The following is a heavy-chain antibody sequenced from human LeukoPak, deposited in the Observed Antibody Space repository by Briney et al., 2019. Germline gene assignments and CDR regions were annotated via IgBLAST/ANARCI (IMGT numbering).Heavy chain of an antibody. D-gene: IGHD3-22*01. CDR2: INHSGRT. V-gene: IGHV4-34*01. Sequence: PSETLSLTCGVYGGSLSGYYRRWIRKPPGEGVGGIGDINHSGRTNYNPSLQSRVTISVDTSKNQLSLKLTSVTAAGTAVYPCARLGLDYYDSSGFNWFDTWGHRTLVTVSS. J-gene: IGHJ5*01. CDR1: GGSLSGYY. CDR3: ARLGLDYYDSSGFNWFDT.